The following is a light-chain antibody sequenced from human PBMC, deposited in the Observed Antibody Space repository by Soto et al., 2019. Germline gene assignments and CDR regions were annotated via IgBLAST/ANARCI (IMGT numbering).Light chain of an antibody. CDR3: QQYNNWPRT. Sequence: EIVMTQSPATVSVSPGYRSTLSCRASRTVHTNVAWYQHKPGQAPRLLIYGASFRATGVPARFSGSGFGTEFTLTISSLQSEDFGVYYCQQYNNWPRTFGQGTKVDIK. V-gene: IGKV3-15*01. J-gene: IGKJ1*01. CDR1: RTVHTN. CDR2: GAS.